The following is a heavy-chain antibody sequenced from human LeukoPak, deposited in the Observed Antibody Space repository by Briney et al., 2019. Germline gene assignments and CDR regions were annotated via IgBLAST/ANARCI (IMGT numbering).Heavy chain of an antibody. CDR1: GYVFTGYY. Sequence: ATEKVSCKASGYVFTGYYMHWVRQAPGQRLEWMGWINLNCDVKNYRQKFQGRVTMTTDTAISTAYMELNSLRSDDTAVYYCARLRYGDLDYWGRGTLVTSST. D-gene: IGHD4-17*01. CDR2: INLNCDVK. J-gene: IGHJ4*02. CDR3: ARLRYGDLDY. V-gene: IGHV1-2*02.